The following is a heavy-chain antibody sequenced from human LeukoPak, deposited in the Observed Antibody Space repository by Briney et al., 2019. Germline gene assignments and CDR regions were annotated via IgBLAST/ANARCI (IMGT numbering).Heavy chain of an antibody. D-gene: IGHD3-22*01. CDR3: ARDRYDSSILDY. CDR2: IYYSGST. J-gene: IGHJ4*02. CDR1: GGSINSGGYY. Sequence: SETLSLTCTVSGGSINSGGYYWSWIRQPPGKGLEWIGYIYYSGSTNYNPSLKSRVTISVDTSKNQFSLKLSSVTAADTAVYYCARDRYDSSILDYWGQGTLVTVSS. V-gene: IGHV4-61*08.